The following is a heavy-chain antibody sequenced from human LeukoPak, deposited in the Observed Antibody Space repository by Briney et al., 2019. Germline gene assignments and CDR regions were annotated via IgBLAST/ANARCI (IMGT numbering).Heavy chain of an antibody. CDR3: ARRVGFYGSGSLNYFDP. CDR1: GGSIGSSSYY. D-gene: IGHD3-10*01. V-gene: IGHV4-39*02. Sequence: SETLSLTCNVSGGSIGSSSYYWGWIRQPPGKGLEWIGSIFRTGSTYYNASLQSRVSISVDTSQNHFALKLASVTAADTAAYFCARRVGFYGSGSLNYFDPWGQGILVSVSS. CDR2: IFRTGST. J-gene: IGHJ5*01.